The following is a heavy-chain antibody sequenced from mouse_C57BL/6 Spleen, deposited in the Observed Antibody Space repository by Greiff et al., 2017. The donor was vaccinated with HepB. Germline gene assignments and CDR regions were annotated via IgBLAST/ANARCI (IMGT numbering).Heavy chain of an antibody. Sequence: EVQLKESGPGLVKPSQSLSLTCTVTGYSITSGYGWNWIRQFPGNKLEWMGYKSYSGSTNYNPSLKSRITITRDTSKNQFFLQLNTVTTEDTATYYCARTARIKYWGQGTTLTVSS. V-gene: IGHV3-2*02. CDR3: ARTARIKY. CDR2: KSYSGST. J-gene: IGHJ2*01. CDR1: GYSITSGYG. D-gene: IGHD1-2*01.